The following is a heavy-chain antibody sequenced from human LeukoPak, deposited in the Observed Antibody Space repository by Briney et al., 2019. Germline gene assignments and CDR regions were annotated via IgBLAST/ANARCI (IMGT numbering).Heavy chain of an antibody. CDR3: ARIPGRASVAGY. CDR2: ISSSSSYI. D-gene: IGHD6-19*01. J-gene: IGHJ4*02. CDR1: GFTFSSYS. Sequence: GGSLRLSCAASGFTFSSYSMNWVRQAPGEGLEWVSSISSSSSYIYYADSVKGRFTISRDNAKNSLYLQMNSLRAEDTAVYYCARIPGRASVAGYWGQGTLVTVSS. V-gene: IGHV3-21*01.